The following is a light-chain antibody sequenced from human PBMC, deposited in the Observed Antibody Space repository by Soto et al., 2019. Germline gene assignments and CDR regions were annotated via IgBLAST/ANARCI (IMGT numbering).Light chain of an antibody. CDR3: SSYTSSSTLV. J-gene: IGLJ1*01. Sequence: QSALAQPASVSGSPGQSITISCTGTSSDVGGYNYVSWYQQHPGKAPKLMIYEVSNRPSGVSNRFSGSKSGNPASLTISGLQAEDEADYYCSSYTSSSTLVFGPGTKVTVL. CDR1: SSDVGGYNY. V-gene: IGLV2-14*01. CDR2: EVS.